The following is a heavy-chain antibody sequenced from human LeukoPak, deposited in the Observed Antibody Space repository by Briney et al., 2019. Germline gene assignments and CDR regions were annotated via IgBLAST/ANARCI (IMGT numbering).Heavy chain of an antibody. CDR1: GYTLTELS. J-gene: IGHJ3*02. Sequence: APVKVSCKVSGYTLTELSMHWVQQAPGKGLEWMGGFDPEDGETIYAQKFQGRATMTEDTSTDTAYMELSSLRSEDTAVYYCATAQEGYSGSYWGFDIWGQGTMVTVSS. CDR3: ATAQEGYSGSYWGFDI. V-gene: IGHV1-24*01. D-gene: IGHD1-26*01. CDR2: FDPEDGET.